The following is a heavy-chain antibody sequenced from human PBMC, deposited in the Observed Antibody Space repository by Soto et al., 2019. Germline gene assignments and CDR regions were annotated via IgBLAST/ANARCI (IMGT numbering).Heavy chain of an antibody. J-gene: IGHJ4*02. CDR3: ARGRGLYNSGRSQLDS. D-gene: IGHD1-1*01. Sequence: ASVKVSCKTSGDSFSKYTVNWVRQAPRQGLEWLGGIIPRFGTTNYAPTLQDRVTITADESMNTVYMELSSLRSEDTALYYCARGRGLYNSGRSQLDSWGKVTLVTVSS. CDR2: IIPRFGTT. V-gene: IGHV1-69*13. CDR1: GDSFSKYT.